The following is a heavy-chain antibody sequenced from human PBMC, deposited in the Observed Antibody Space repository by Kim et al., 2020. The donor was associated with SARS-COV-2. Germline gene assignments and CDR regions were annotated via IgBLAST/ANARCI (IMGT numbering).Heavy chain of an antibody. CDR1: GYSFTSYW. V-gene: IGHV5-51*01. D-gene: IGHD4-17*01. J-gene: IGHJ4*02. CDR2: IYPGDSDT. CDR3: SRLLTVTPKLRYHFDY. Sequence: GESLKISCKGSGYSFTSYWIAWVRQMPGKGLEWMGVIYPGDSDTRYSPSFQGQVTISADKSISTAYLQWSSLKASDAAIYYCSRLLTVTPKLRYHFDYWGQGTLVTVSS.